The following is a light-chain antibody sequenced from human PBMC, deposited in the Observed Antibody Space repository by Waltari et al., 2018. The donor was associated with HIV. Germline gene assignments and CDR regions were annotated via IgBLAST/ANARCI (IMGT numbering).Light chain of an antibody. CDR3: ATWVRNTRV. J-gene: IGLJ2*01. CDR2: LEGNGSY. Sequence: QPVLTQSSSASASLASSVKLTCTLSSGHINYSIASHQQQPGKHPRILTKLEGNGSYNQGSGIPDRFSGSSARADRFLTIAILQSDDEADYCCATWVRNTRVFGGGTELTVL. CDR1: SGHINYS. V-gene: IGLV4-60*03.